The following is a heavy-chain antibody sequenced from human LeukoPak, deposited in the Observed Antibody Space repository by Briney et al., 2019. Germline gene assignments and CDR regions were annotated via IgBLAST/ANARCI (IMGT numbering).Heavy chain of an antibody. V-gene: IGHV1-2*02. J-gene: IGHJ3*02. CDR1: GYTFTGYY. CDR3: ARSGAKWLRTANYAFDI. D-gene: IGHD5-12*01. CDR2: INPNSGGT. Sequence: GASVKVSCKASGYTFTGYYMHWVRQAPGQGLEWMGWINPNSGGTNYAQKFQGRVTMTRDTSISTAYMELSRLGSEDTAVYYCARSGAKWLRTANYAFDIWGQGTMVTVSS.